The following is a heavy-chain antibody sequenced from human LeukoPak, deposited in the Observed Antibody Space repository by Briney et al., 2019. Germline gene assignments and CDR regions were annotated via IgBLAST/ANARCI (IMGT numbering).Heavy chain of an antibody. CDR1: GGSISSYY. D-gene: IGHD6-19*01. CDR3: ANLPQIAVAGNY. V-gene: IGHV4-34*01. J-gene: IGHJ4*02. Sequence: SETLSLTCTVSGGSISSYYWSWIRQPPGKGLEWIGEINHSGSTNYNPSLKSRVTISVDTSKNQFSLKLSSVTAADTAVYYCANLPQIAVAGNYWGQGTLVTVSS. CDR2: INHSGST.